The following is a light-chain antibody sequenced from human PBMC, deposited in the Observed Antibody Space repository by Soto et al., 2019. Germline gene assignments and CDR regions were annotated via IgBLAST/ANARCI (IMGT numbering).Light chain of an antibody. CDR1: QTVSSTY. J-gene: IGKJ2*01. Sequence: EIVLTQSPGTLSLSPGERATLSCRTSQTVSSTYLAWYQQKRGTAPRLLIYGTSNRATGIPDRFCGSGSGTDFTLTISRLEHEDYAAYHWYLYGSAPLYSVAQGTELEIK. CDR2: GTS. V-gene: IGKV3-20*01. CDR3: YLYGSAPLYS.